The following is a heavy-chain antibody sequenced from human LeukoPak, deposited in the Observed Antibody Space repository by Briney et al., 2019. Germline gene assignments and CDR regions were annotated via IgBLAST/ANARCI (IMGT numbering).Heavy chain of an antibody. V-gene: IGHV4-39*01. CDR3: ARQTGSGLFILP. D-gene: IGHD3/OR15-3a*01. CDR2: INHSGST. J-gene: IGHJ4*02. Sequence: PSETLSLTCTVSGGSISGSSYYWGWIRQPPGKGLEWIGEINHSGSTNYNPSLKSRVSISVDTSKNQFSLRLTSVTAADTAVYYCARQTGSGLFILPGGQGTLVTVSS. CDR1: GGSISGSSYY.